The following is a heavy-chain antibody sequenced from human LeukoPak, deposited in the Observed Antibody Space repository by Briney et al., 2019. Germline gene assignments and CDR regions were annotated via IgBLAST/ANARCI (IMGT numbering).Heavy chain of an antibody. Sequence: GGSLRLSCAASGFTFDDYAMHWVRQAPGKGLEWVSLITGDGGRPYFADLVKGRFTISRDNSKNSLYLQMNSLRPEDTALYYCAREGPIAVAGYFDYWGRGSLVTVSS. CDR2: ITGDGGRP. CDR1: GFTFDDYA. CDR3: AREGPIAVAGYFDY. J-gene: IGHJ4*02. D-gene: IGHD6-19*01. V-gene: IGHV3-43*02.